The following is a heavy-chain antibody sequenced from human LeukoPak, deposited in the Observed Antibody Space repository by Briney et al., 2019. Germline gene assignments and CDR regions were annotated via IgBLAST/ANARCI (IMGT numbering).Heavy chain of an antibody. Sequence: PGGSLRLSCAASGFTFRSYWMSWVRQAPGKGLEWVSAISGSGGSTYYADSVKGRFTISRDNSKNTLYLQMNSLRAEDTAVYYCAKGRVAAAGRGVAFDIWGQGTMVTVSS. J-gene: IGHJ3*02. CDR3: AKGRVAAAGRGVAFDI. D-gene: IGHD6-13*01. CDR2: ISGSGGST. V-gene: IGHV3-23*01. CDR1: GFTFRSYW.